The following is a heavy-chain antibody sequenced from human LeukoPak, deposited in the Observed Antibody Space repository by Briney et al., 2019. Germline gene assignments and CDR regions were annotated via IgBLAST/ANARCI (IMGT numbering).Heavy chain of an antibody. J-gene: IGHJ4*02. D-gene: IGHD3-16*02. CDR1: GYTFTSYA. Sequence: ASVKVSCKASGYTFTSYAMNWVRLAPGQGLEWMGWINTNTGNPTYAQGFTGRFVFSLDTSVSTANLQISSLKAEDTAVYYCARDGFTFGGVIVSDYWGQGTLVTVSS. CDR2: INTNTGNP. CDR3: ARDGFTFGGVIVSDY. V-gene: IGHV7-4-1*02.